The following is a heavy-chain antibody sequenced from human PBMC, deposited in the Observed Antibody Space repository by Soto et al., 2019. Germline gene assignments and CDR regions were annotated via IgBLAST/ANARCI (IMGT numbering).Heavy chain of an antibody. V-gene: IGHV1-3*01. D-gene: IGHD5-18*01. J-gene: IGHJ4*02. Sequence: ASVKVSCKASGYTFTSYAMHWVRQAPGQRLEWMGWINAGNGNTKYSQKFQGRVTITRDTSASTAYMELSSLRSEDTAVYYCARDFRLQLWNDYFGLLGPGNPGHRLL. CDR2: INAGNGNT. CDR1: GYTFTSYA. CDR3: ARDFRLQLWNDYFGL.